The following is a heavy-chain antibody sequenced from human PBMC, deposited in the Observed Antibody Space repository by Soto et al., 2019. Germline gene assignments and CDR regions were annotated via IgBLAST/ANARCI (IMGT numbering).Heavy chain of an antibody. CDR2: INHSGST. Sequence: SETLSLTCAVYGGSFSGYYWSWIRQPPGKGLEWIGEINHSGSTNYNPSLKSRVTISVDTSKNQFSLKLSSVTAADTAVYYCARRVGTVTHSSYYYGMDVWGQGTTVTVSS. CDR1: GGSFSGYY. V-gene: IGHV4-34*01. D-gene: IGHD4-4*01. CDR3: ARRVGTVTHSSYYYGMDV. J-gene: IGHJ6*02.